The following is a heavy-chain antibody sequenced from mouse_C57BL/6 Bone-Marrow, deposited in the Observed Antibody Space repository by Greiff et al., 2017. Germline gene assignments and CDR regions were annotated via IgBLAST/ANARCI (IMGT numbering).Heavy chain of an antibody. CDR1: GYTFTSYW. Sequence: QVQLQQPGAELVKPGASVKMSCKASGYTFTSYWITWVKHRPGQGLEWIGDIYPGSGSTNYNEKFKSKATLTVDTSSSTAYMQLSSLTSEDSAVYYCARGEYYSNLVDYWGQGTTLTVSS. D-gene: IGHD2-5*01. CDR3: ARGEYYSNLVDY. J-gene: IGHJ2*01. V-gene: IGHV1-55*01. CDR2: IYPGSGST.